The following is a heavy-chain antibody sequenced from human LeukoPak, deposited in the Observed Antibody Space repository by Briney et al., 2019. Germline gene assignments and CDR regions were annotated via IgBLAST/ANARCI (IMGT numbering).Heavy chain of an antibody. CDR1: GFTFDDYT. Sequence: GGSLRLSCAASGFTFDDYTMHWVRQAPGKGLEWVSLISGDGVSTYYADSVKGRFTISRDNSKNSLYLQMNSLRTEDTALYYCAKDQIQLWSFDYWGQGTLVTVSS. D-gene: IGHD5-18*01. CDR3: AKDQIQLWSFDY. V-gene: IGHV3-43*02. CDR2: ISGDGVST. J-gene: IGHJ4*02.